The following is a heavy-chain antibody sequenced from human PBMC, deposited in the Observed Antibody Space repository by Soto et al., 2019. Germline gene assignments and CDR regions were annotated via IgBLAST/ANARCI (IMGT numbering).Heavy chain of an antibody. CDR1: GYTSTSYG. D-gene: IGHD3-10*01. Sequence: QVQLVQSGAEMKKPGASVKVSCKASGYTSTSYGISWVRQAPGQGLEWMGWISTYNGNTKYAQKLQGRVTMTTDTSTSTAYMELRSLRSDDTAVFSCAREMVRGVGSAYWGQGTLVTVSS. CDR2: ISTYNGNT. CDR3: AREMVRGVGSAY. J-gene: IGHJ4*02. V-gene: IGHV1-18*01.